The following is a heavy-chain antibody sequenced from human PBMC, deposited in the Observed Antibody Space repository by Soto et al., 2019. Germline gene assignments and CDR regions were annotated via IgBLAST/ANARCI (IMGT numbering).Heavy chain of an antibody. J-gene: IGHJ4*02. V-gene: IGHV4-30-4*01. D-gene: IGHD5-12*01. CDR2: IYYSGST. CDR3: AREAPNARGYSGYDWGELDY. Sequence: PSETLSLTCTVSGGSISSGDYYWSWIRQPPGKGLEWIGYIYYSGSTYYNPSLKSRVTISVDTSKNQFSLKLSSVTAADTAVYYCAREAPNARGYSGYDWGELDYWGQGTLVTVSS. CDR1: GGSISSGDYY.